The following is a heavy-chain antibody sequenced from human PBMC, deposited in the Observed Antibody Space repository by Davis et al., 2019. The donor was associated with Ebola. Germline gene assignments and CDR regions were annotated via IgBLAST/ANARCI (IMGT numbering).Heavy chain of an antibody. D-gene: IGHD6-13*01. CDR3: ARSQDYTSSWLIE. Sequence: ASVKVSCKASGYTFTDYYMHWVRQAPGQGLEWMGWINPNSGSTGYAQKFQGRVTMTTDTSTSTAYMELKSLRSDDTAVYYCARSQDYTSSWLIEWGQGTLVTVSS. V-gene: IGHV1-2*02. CDR1: GYTFTDYY. CDR2: INPNSGST. J-gene: IGHJ4*02.